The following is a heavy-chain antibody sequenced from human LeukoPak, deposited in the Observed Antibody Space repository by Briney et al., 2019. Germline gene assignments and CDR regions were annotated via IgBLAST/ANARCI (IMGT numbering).Heavy chain of an antibody. CDR3: ARHSTFMVRGVLRWPYYYYGMDV. Sequence: SETLSLTCTVSGYSISSGYYWGWIRQPPGKGLEWIGSIYHSGSTYYNPSLKSRVTISVDTSKNQFSLKLSSVTAADTAVYYCARHSTFMVRGVLRWPYYYYGMDVWGQGTTVTVSS. J-gene: IGHJ6*02. V-gene: IGHV4-38-2*02. CDR2: IYHSGST. D-gene: IGHD3-10*01. CDR1: GYSISSGYY.